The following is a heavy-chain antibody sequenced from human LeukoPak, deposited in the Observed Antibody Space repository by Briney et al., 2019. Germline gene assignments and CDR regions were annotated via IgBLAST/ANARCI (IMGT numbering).Heavy chain of an antibody. V-gene: IGHV4-61*01. CDR2: IYYSGST. CDR3: ARETPSGWYNWFDP. J-gene: IGHJ5*02. Sequence: SETLSLTCTVSGGSISSSSYYWSWIRQPPGKGLEWIGYIYYSGSTNYNPSLKSRVTISVDTSKNQFSLKLSSVTAADTAVYYCARETPSGWYNWFDPWGQGTLVTVSS. CDR1: GGSISSSSYY. D-gene: IGHD6-19*01.